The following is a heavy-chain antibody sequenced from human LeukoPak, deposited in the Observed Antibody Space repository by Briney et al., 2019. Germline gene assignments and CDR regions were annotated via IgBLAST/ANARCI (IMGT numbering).Heavy chain of an antibody. CDR2: IIPIFGTA. Sequence: SVKVSCKASGNSISNYAVSWVRQAPGQGFEWMGGIIPIFGTADYAQKFQGGVTITADQSTSTTYMALSSLKSEDTATYYCTTRACHAGGCSSSFYYYYGLHFWGQGTTVSVSS. J-gene: IGHJ6*02. CDR1: GNSISNYA. D-gene: IGHD3-16*01. CDR3: TTRACHAGGCSSSFYYYYGLHF. V-gene: IGHV1-69*13.